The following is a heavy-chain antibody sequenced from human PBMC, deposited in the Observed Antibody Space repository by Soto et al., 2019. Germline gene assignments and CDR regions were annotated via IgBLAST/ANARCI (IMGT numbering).Heavy chain of an antibody. CDR2: ISSDGANT. Sequence: LESGGGLVRPGGSLRLSCAVFGFTFNSRTSHAMSWVRQAPGKGPEGVSTISSDGANTHYADSVKGRFTISKDTSRNSVNLHMNNLRAGDTAMYFCVSWVSRHCDYWGRGILITVSS. CDR3: VSWVSRHCDY. J-gene: IGHJ4*02. D-gene: IGHD2-8*01. V-gene: IGHV3-23*01. CDR1: GFTFNSRTSHA.